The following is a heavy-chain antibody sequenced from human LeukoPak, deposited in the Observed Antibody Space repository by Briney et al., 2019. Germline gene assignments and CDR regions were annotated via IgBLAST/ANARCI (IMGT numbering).Heavy chain of an antibody. CDR2: ISGSGGST. Sequence: PGGPLRLSCAASGFTFSSYAMSWVRQAPGKGLEWVSAISGSGGSTYYADSVKGRFTISRDNSKNTLYLQMNSLRAEDTAVYYCAKGPIGWFGELSRFLDYWGQGTLVTVSS. D-gene: IGHD3-10*01. CDR1: GFTFSSYA. V-gene: IGHV3-23*01. CDR3: AKGPIGWFGELSRFLDY. J-gene: IGHJ4*02.